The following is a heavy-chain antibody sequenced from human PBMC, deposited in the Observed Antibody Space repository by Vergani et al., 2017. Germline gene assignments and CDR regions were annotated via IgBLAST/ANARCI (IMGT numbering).Heavy chain of an antibody. CDR1: GFTFSSYA. CDR2: ISYDGSNK. V-gene: IGHV3-30*01. J-gene: IGHJ6*03. Sequence: QVQLVESGGGVVQPGRSLRLSCAASGFTFSSYAMHWVRQAPGKGLEWVAVISYDGSNKYYADSVKGRFTISRDNSKNTLYLQMNSRRAEDTAVYYCAKEPSSYYYMDVWGKGTTVTVSS. CDR3: AKEPSSYYYMDV.